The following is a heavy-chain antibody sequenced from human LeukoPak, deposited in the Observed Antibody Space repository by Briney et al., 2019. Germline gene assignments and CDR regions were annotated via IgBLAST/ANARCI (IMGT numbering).Heavy chain of an antibody. D-gene: IGHD3-3*01. CDR1: GSTFTSYD. CDR2: MNPNSGNT. J-gene: IGHJ4*02. V-gene: IGHV1-8*03. Sequence: GASVKVSCKASGSTFTSYDINWVRQATGQGLEWMGWMNPNSGNTGYAQKFQGRVTITRDTSISTAYMEVSSLRSEDTAVYYCARGGLGTILSRGIDYWGQGTLVTVSS. CDR3: ARGGLGTILSRGIDY.